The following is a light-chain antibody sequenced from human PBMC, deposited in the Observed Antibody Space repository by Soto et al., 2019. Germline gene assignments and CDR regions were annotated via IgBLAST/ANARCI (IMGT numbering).Light chain of an antibody. J-gene: IGLJ3*02. CDR2: SHN. CDR3: QSYDISLSASSPSWV. CDR1: SSNIGANT. V-gene: IGLV1-44*01. Sequence: QSVLTQPPSASGTPGQRVTISCSGSSSNIGANTVNWYQQLPGTAPKLLIYSHNQRPSGVPDRFSGSNSGTSASLAISGLQSEDEADYYCQSYDISLSASSPSWVFGGGTKLTVL.